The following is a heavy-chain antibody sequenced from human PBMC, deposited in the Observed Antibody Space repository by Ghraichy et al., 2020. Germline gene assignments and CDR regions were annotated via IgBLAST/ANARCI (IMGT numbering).Heavy chain of an antibody. CDR3: ATPPPSVYGADY. CDR1: GFTFSSYA. D-gene: IGHD2-8*01. V-gene: IGHV3-23*01. J-gene: IGHJ4*02. CDR2: ISGSGGST. Sequence: GESLNISCAASGFTFSSYAMSWVRQAPGKGLEWVSAISGSGGSTYYADSVKGRFTISRDNSKNTLYLQMNSLRAEDTAVYYCATPPPSVYGADYWGQGTLVTVSS.